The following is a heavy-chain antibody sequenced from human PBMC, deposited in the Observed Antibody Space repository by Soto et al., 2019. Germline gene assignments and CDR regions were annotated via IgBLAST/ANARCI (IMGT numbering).Heavy chain of an antibody. CDR3: ARVSWGYCSSTSCSPYYYYGMDV. D-gene: IGHD2-2*01. CDR1: GYSFTSYW. Sequence: XESLKISCKGSGYSFTSYWIGWVRQMPGKGLEWMGIIYPGDSDTRYSPSFQGQVTISADKSISTAYLQWSSLKASDTAMYYCARVSWGYCSSTSCSPYYYYGMDVWGQGTTATVSS. CDR2: IYPGDSDT. J-gene: IGHJ6*02. V-gene: IGHV5-51*01.